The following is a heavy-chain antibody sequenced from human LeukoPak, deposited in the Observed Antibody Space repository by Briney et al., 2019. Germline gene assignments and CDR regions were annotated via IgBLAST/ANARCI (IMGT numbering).Heavy chain of an antibody. J-gene: IGHJ6*03. D-gene: IGHD4-23*01. CDR1: GGSISSYY. Sequence: SETLSLTCTVSGGSISSYYWSWIRQPAGKGLEWIGRIYTSGSTNYNPSLKSRVTMSVDTSKNQFSLKLSSVTAADTAVYYCARDNYGGISALYYYYMDVWGKGTTVTVSS. V-gene: IGHV4-4*07. CDR2: IYTSGST. CDR3: ARDNYGGISALYYYYMDV.